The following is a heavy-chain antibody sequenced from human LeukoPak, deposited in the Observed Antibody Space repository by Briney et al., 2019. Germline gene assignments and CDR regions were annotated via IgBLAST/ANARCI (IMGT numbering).Heavy chain of an antibody. Sequence: GSSVKVSCKASGGTFSSYAISWVRQAPGQGLEWMGGIIPIFGTANYAQKFRGRVTITTDESTSTAYMELSSLRSEDTAVYYCARAIQLWLPMFDYWGQGTLVTVSS. CDR2: IIPIFGTA. CDR1: GGTFSSYA. D-gene: IGHD5-18*01. CDR3: ARAIQLWLPMFDY. J-gene: IGHJ4*02. V-gene: IGHV1-69*05.